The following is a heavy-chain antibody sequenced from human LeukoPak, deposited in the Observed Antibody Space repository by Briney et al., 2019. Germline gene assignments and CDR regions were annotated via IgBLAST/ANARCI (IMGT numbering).Heavy chain of an antibody. CDR1: GFTFSTND. CDR3: ARGRIGGPKAPFDY. Sequence: GGSLRLSCAASGFTFSTNDMSWVRQAPGKGLEWVSAISTLDGSTYYADSVKGRFTISRDNSKNTLYLQMNSLRAEDTAIYYCARGRIGGPKAPFDYWGQGTLVTVSS. CDR2: ISTLDGST. D-gene: IGHD3-16*01. J-gene: IGHJ4*02. V-gene: IGHV3-23*01.